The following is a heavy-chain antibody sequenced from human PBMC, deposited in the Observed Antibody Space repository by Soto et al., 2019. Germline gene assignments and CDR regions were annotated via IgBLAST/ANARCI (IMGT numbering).Heavy chain of an antibody. Sequence: SGPTLVKPTQTLTLTCTFSGFSLSTSGVGVGWIRQPPGKALEWLALIYWNDDKRYSPSLKSRLTITKDTSKNQVVLTMTNMDPVDTATYYCAHTSMTTVGQSRFDPWGQGTLVTVSS. CDR2: IYWNDDK. CDR1: GFSLSTSGVG. J-gene: IGHJ5*02. D-gene: IGHD4-17*01. V-gene: IGHV2-5*01. CDR3: AHTSMTTVGQSRFDP.